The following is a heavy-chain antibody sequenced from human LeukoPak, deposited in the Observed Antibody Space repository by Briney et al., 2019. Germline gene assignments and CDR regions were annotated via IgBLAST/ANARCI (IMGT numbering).Heavy chain of an antibody. D-gene: IGHD2-21*02. V-gene: IGHV4-39*07. Sequence: PSETLSLTCTVSGDSISSSSHYWAWIRQAPGKGLEWIGSIYYRGSTYYNPSLKSRATISIDTSKNQFSLKLSSVTAADTAVYYCARVTGLAYCGGDCYFNYYYMDVWGKGTTVTVSS. CDR3: ARVTGLAYCGGDCYFNYYYMDV. CDR1: GDSISSSSHY. CDR2: IYYRGST. J-gene: IGHJ6*03.